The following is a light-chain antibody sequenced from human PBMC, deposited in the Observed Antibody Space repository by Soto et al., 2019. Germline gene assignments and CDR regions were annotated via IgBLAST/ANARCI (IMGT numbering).Light chain of an antibody. CDR2: KAS. Sequence: DIKRPQSPSTLLALEGDRVTIISRPGRSISAWLPWYKQKPGKAPKFHIYKASGLESGVPSRFSGSVSGTEFTLTISSLQPDDFATYYCQQSNSYWTFGQGTKVEIK. J-gene: IGKJ1*01. CDR3: QQSNSYWT. V-gene: IGKV1-5*03. CDR1: RSISAW.